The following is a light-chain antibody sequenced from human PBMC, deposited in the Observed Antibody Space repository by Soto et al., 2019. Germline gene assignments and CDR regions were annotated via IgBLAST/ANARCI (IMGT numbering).Light chain of an antibody. CDR1: QSISTY. V-gene: IGKV1-5*01. CDR3: QQYNSYPIT. CDR2: DAS. J-gene: IGKJ5*01. Sequence: GDRVTITCRASQSISTYLNWYQQKPGKAPKLLIYDASSLESGVPSRFSGSGSGTEFTLTISSLQPDEFATYYCQQYNSYPITVGQGTRLEIK.